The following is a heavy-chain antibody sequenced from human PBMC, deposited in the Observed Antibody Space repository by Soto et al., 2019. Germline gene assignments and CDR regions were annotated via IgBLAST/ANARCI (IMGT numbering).Heavy chain of an antibody. CDR2: ISNSGLST. CDR3: ARAPQVEHFDY. CDR1: GFTLSSYG. V-gene: IGHV3-23*01. J-gene: IGHJ4*02. Sequence: GSLRLSCVASGFTLSSYGMSWVRQPPGKGLEWVSGISNSGLSTYYADSVKGRFTISRDKSKNALYLQMTSLRAEDTAVYYCARAPQVEHFDYWGQGTLVTVSS.